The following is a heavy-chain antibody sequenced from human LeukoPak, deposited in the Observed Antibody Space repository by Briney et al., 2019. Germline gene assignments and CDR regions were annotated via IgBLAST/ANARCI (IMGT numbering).Heavy chain of an antibody. V-gene: IGHV3-23*01. CDR3: AKDSPGLGIVFDS. Sequence: GGSLRLSCAASGFAFSTYSMSWVRQAPGKRLEWVSTITAGGGNKDYADSVKGRFTISRDNSKNTVYLQMNSLRAEDTAVYYCAKDSPGLGIVFDSWGQGTLVTVSS. J-gene: IGHJ4*02. CDR1: GFAFSTYS. D-gene: IGHD1-26*01. CDR2: ITAGGGNK.